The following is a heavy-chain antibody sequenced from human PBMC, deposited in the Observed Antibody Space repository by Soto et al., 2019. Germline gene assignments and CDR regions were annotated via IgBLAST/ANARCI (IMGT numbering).Heavy chain of an antibody. D-gene: IGHD6-19*01. Sequence: GGSLRLSCAASGFTFSSYWMSWVRQAPGKGLEWVANIKHDGSEKYYVDSVKGRFTISRDNAKNTLYLQMNSLRAEDTAVYYCASGGGWGSLGGYFDYWGQGTLVTVSS. CDR2: IKHDGSEK. CDR3: ASGGGWGSLGGYFDY. V-gene: IGHV3-7*03. J-gene: IGHJ4*02. CDR1: GFTFSSYW.